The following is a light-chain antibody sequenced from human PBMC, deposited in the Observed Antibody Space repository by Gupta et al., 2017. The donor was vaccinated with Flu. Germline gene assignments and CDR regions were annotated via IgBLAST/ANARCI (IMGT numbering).Light chain of an antibody. Sequence: QSALTQPASVSGSPGQSITISCTRTSSDVGGYDYVSWYQQHPGKAPKVIISEVSNRPSGVSSRFSGSKSGNTASLTISGLQPEDEADYYCSSYTASDSFVFGTGTKINV. CDR1: SSDVGGYDY. J-gene: IGLJ1*01. V-gene: IGLV2-14*01. CDR2: EVS. CDR3: SSYTASDSFV.